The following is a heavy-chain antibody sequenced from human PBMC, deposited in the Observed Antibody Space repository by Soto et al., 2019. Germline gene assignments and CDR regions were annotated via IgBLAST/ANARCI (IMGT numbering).Heavy chain of an antibody. CDR1: GFTFSSYS. V-gene: IGHV3-21*01. CDR3: ERDPLNSGYDFAFDI. D-gene: IGHD5-12*01. J-gene: IGHJ3*02. CDR2: ISSSSSYI. Sequence: GGFLRLSCAASGFTFSSYSMNWVRQAPGKGLEWVSSISSSSSYIYYADSVKGRFTISRDNAKNSLYLQMNSLRAEDTAVYYCERDPLNSGYDFAFDIWGQGTMVTVSS.